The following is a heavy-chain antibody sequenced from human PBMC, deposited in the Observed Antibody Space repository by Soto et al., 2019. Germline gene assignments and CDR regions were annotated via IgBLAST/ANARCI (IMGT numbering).Heavy chain of an antibody. D-gene: IGHD5-18*01. CDR2: IDPSDSYT. CDR3: ARLRYGYGQVDY. J-gene: IGHJ4*02. Sequence: GESLKISCKGSGYSFTNYWISWVRQMPGKGLEWMGRIDPSDSYTNNGPSFQGHVTISVDKSINTAYLQWSSLKASDTAMYYCARLRYGYGQVDYWGQGTPVTVSS. V-gene: IGHV5-10-1*01. CDR1: GYSFTNYW.